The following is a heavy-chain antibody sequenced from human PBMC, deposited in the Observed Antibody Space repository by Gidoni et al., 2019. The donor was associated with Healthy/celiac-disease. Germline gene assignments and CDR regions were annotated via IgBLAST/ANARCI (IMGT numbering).Heavy chain of an antibody. Sequence: QVQLVQSGAAVKKPGSSVKVSCKASGGTFSSYAISWVRQAPGQGLEWLGGIIPIFGTAKDAQKFQGRVTITADESTSTAYMELSSLRSEDTAVYYCARDEVAVAGMFDYGGQGTLVTVSS. CDR3: ARDEVAVAGMFDY. V-gene: IGHV1-69*01. D-gene: IGHD6-19*01. CDR1: GGTFSSYA. CDR2: IIPIFGTA. J-gene: IGHJ4*02.